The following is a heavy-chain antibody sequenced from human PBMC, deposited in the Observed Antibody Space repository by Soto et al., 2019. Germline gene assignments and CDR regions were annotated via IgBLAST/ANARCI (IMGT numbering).Heavy chain of an antibody. V-gene: IGHV4-59*08. CDR2: IYYSGST. D-gene: IGHD4-17*01. CDR1: GGSISSYY. CDR3: ARLVLLVDYPRADDAFDI. Sequence: SETLSLTCTVSGGSISSYYWSWIRQPPGKGLEWIGYIYYSGSTNYNPSLKSRVTISVDTPKNQFSLKLSSVTAADTAVYYCARLVLLVDYPRADDAFDIWGQGTMVTVSS. J-gene: IGHJ3*02.